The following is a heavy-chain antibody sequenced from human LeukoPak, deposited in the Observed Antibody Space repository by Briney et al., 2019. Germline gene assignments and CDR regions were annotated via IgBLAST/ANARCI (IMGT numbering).Heavy chain of an antibody. CDR2: IQYSGST. CDR1: GGSISSDY. CDR3: ARRRGGTSTGFDY. V-gene: IGHV4-59*08. J-gene: IGHJ4*02. D-gene: IGHD2-2*01. Sequence: PSETLSLTCTVSGGSISSDYWSWIRQPPGKGLEWIASIQYSGSTTYNPSLKSRVTISVDTSKNQFSLKLSSVTAADTVVYYCARRRGGTSTGFDYWGQGTLVTVSS.